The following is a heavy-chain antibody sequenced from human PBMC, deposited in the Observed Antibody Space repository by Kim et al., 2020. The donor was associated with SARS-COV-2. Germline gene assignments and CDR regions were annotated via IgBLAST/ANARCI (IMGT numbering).Heavy chain of an antibody. CDR3: VRLEYCSSTSCYANWFDP. CDR2: IYYSGST. CDR1: GGSISSSSYY. V-gene: IGHV4-39*01. Sequence: SETLSLTCTVSGGSISSSSYYWGWIRQPPGKGLEWIGSIYYSGSTYYNPSLKSRVTISVDTSKNQFSLKLSSVTAADTAVYYCVRLEYCSSTSCYANWFDPWGQGTLVTVSS. J-gene: IGHJ5*02. D-gene: IGHD2-2*01.